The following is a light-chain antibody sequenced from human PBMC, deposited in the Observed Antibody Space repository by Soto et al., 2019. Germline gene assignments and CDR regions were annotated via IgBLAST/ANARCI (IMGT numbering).Light chain of an antibody. CDR3: QKYNNWTWT. J-gene: IGKJ1*01. CDR1: QSVNTN. V-gene: IGKV3-15*01. CDR2: GES. Sequence: DIVMTQSPATLSVSPGHRVTLSCRASQSVNTNLAWYQHKTGQAPRLLIYGESTRATGIPDRFSGTGSGTELTLTISRLQSEDFAVYHCQKYNNWTWTCGQGTKVDIK.